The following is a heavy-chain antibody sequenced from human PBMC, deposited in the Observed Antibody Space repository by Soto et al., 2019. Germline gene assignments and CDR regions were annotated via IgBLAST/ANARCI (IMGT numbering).Heavy chain of an antibody. CDR3: ASRRGYSYGAFRFDS. J-gene: IGHJ5*01. D-gene: IGHD5-18*01. V-gene: IGHV4-34*01. Sequence: SETLSLTCAVYGGSFSGYYWSWIRQPPGRGLEWIGEINHSGSTNYNPSLKSRVTMSVDTSKNQFSLKLSSVTAADTAVYYCASRRGYSYGAFRFDSWGQGTLVTVSS. CDR2: INHSGST. CDR1: GGSFSGYY.